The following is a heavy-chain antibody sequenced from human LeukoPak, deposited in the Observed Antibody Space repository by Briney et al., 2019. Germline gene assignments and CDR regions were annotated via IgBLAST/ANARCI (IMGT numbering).Heavy chain of an antibody. CDR3: ARGLTYYDFWSGYLKVYYFDY. CDR2: IIPISDST. V-gene: IGHV1-69*13. D-gene: IGHD3-3*01. J-gene: IGHJ4*02. CDR1: GGTFRSYS. Sequence: GASVKVSCKASGGTFRSYSISWVRQAPGQGLEWMGGIIPISDSTNYAQKFQGRVTITADESTSTAYMQLSSLRSEDTAVYYCARGLTYYDFWSGYLKVYYFDYWGQGTLVTVSS.